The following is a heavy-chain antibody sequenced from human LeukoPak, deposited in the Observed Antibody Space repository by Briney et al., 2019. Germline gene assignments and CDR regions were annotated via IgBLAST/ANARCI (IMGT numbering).Heavy chain of an antibody. J-gene: IGHJ3*02. CDR3: ARVLTTVSAGAFDI. V-gene: IGHV3-21*01. CDR1: GFTFSSYS. CDR2: ISSSSSYI. D-gene: IGHD4-17*01. Sequence: NPGGSLRLSCAASGFTFSSYSMNWVRQAPGKRLEWVSSISSSSSYIYYADSVKGRFTISRDNAKNSLYLQMNSLRAEDTAVYYCARVLTTVSAGAFDIWGQGTMVTVSS.